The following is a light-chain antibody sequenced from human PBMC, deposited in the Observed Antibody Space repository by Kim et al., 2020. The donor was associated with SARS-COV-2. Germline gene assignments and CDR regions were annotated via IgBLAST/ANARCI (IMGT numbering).Light chain of an antibody. CDR2: EVS. CDR3: SSYAGRNNLL. CDR1: SSDVGGYTY. V-gene: IGLV2-8*01. J-gene: IGLJ2*01. Sequence: QSALTQPPSASGSPGQSVTISCTGTSSDVGGYTYLSWYQQHPGNSPKLIIYEVSKRPSGVPDRFSGTKSGNTASLTVSGLQAEDEADYYCSSYAGRNNLLFGGGTQLTVL.